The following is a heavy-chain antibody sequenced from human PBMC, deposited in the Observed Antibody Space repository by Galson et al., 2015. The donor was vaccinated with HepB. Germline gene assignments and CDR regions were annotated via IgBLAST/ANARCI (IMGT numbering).Heavy chain of an antibody. V-gene: IGHV3-30-3*01. CDR2: ISYDGSNK. Sequence: SLRLSCAASGFTFSSYAMHWVRQAPGKGLEWVAVISYDGSNKYYADSVKGRFTISRDNSKNTLYLQMNSLRAEDTAVYYCARERVRQQLFDAFDIWGQGTMVTVSS. D-gene: IGHD6-13*01. CDR1: GFTFSSYA. CDR3: ARERVRQQLFDAFDI. J-gene: IGHJ3*02.